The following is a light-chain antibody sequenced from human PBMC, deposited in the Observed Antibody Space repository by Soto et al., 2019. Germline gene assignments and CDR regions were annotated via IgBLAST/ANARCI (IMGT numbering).Light chain of an antibody. Sequence: DIQMTQSPSSLSASVGDRVTITCKACQDIRNYSNWYQQKPGKAPKLLIYDASNLETGGPSRFSGSGSGTDFLSPNSSLQPEDIATYYCQQYDNLLLTFGQGTRLEIK. CDR3: QQYDNLLLT. V-gene: IGKV1-33*01. J-gene: IGKJ5*01. CDR1: QDIRNY. CDR2: DAS.